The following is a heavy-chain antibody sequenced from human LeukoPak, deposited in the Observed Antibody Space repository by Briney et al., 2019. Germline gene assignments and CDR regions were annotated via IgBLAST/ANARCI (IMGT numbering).Heavy chain of an antibody. CDR3: ATAGYSYGYYFDY. J-gene: IGHJ4*02. Sequence: PSETLSLTCAVYGGSFSGYYWSWIRQPPGKGLEWIGEINHSGSTNYNPSLKSRVTISVDPSKNQFSLKLSSVTAADTAVYYCATAGYSYGYYFDYWGQGTLVTVSS. D-gene: IGHD5-18*01. V-gene: IGHV4-34*01. CDR1: GGSFSGYY. CDR2: INHSGST.